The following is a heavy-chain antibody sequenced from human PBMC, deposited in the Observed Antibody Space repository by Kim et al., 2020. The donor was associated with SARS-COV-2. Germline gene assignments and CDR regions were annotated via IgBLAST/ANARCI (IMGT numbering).Heavy chain of an antibody. D-gene: IGHD3-10*01. CDR2: IKSKTDGGTT. CDR1: GFTFSNAW. J-gene: IGHJ4*02. V-gene: IGHV3-15*01. CDR3: TTGGYYGSGSYESYFDY. Sequence: GGSLRLSCAASGFTFSNAWMSWVRQAPGKGLEWVGRIKSKTDGGTTDYAAPVKGRFTISRDDSKNTLYLQMNSLKTEDTAVYYCTTGGYYGSGSYESYFDYWGQGTLVPVSA.